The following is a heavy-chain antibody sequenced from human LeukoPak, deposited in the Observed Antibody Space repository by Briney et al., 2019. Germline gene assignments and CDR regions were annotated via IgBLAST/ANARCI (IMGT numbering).Heavy chain of an antibody. CDR1: GYIFTSYG. V-gene: IGHV1-18*01. Sequence: ASVKVSCKASGYIFTSYGISWVRQAPGQGLEWMGWISAYNGNTNYAQKLQGRVTMTTDTSTSTAYMELRSLRSDDTAVYYCARDRAGYSYGTFDYWGQGTLVTVSS. CDR2: ISAYNGNT. CDR3: ARDRAGYSYGTFDY. J-gene: IGHJ4*02. D-gene: IGHD5-18*01.